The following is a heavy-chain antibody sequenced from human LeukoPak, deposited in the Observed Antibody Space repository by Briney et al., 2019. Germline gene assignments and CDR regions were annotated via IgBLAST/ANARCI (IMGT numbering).Heavy chain of an antibody. CDR2: ISAYNGNT. D-gene: IGHD4-17*01. J-gene: IGHJ1*01. Sequence: ASVKVSCKASGYTFTSYGISWVRQAPGQGLEWMGWISAYNGNTNYAQKLQGRVTMTTDTSTSTAYMELRSLRSDDTAVYYCATEPADEYDYGDDSGAADYQHGGQVTLVTVSS. V-gene: IGHV1-18*01. CDR1: GYTFTSYG. CDR3: ATEPADEYDYGDDSGAADYQH.